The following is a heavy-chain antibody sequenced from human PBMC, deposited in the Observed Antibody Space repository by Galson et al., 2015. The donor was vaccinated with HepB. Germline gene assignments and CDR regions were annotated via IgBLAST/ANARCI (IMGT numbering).Heavy chain of an antibody. CDR2: LQHDESRV. J-gene: IGHJ4*02. CDR3: AKDNPVLSS. V-gene: IGHV3-30*02. CDR1: GFIFSDSG. Sequence: SLRLSCAVSGFIFSDSGMHWVRQSPGRGLEWLSFLQHDESRVFYGDSVKGRFTISRDISKNTLFLQMNSLTTEDSGVYYCAKDNPVLSSWGQGTLVTVSS.